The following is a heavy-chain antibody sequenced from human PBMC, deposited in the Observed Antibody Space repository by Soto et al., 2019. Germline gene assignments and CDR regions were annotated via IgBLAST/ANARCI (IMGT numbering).Heavy chain of an antibody. Sequence: QVQLVESGGGVVQPGRSLRLSCAASGFTFSSYGMHWVRQAPGKGLEWVAVIWYDGSNKYYADSVKGRFTISRDNSKNMLYLQMNSLRAEDTAVYYCAREGRSYYDSSGYSEYYFDYWGQGTLVTVSS. CDR1: GFTFSSYG. CDR3: AREGRSYYDSSGYSEYYFDY. D-gene: IGHD3-22*01. V-gene: IGHV3-33*01. J-gene: IGHJ4*02. CDR2: IWYDGSNK.